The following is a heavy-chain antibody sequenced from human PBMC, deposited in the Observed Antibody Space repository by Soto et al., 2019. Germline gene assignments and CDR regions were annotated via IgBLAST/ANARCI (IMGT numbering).Heavy chain of an antibody. Sequence: ASVKVSCKASGYTFTGYYMHLVRQAPGQGLEWMGWINPNSGGTNYAQKFQGWVTMTRDTSISIAYMELSRLRSDDTAVYYCARVDSGSSSDAFDIWGQGTMVTVS. V-gene: IGHV1-2*04. J-gene: IGHJ3*02. CDR2: INPNSGGT. CDR3: ARVDSGSSSDAFDI. D-gene: IGHD3-10*01. CDR1: GYTFTGYY.